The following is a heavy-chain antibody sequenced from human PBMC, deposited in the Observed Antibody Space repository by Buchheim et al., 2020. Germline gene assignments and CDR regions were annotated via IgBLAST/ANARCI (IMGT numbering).Heavy chain of an antibody. J-gene: IGHJ4*02. CDR3: AKGYYYDSSGYYGKPTATVDY. D-gene: IGHD3-22*01. CDR2: ISGSGGST. CDR1: GFTFSSYA. Sequence: EVQLLESGGGLVQPGGSLRLSCAASGFTFSSYAMSWVRQAPGKGLEWVSAISGSGGSTYYADSVKGRFTISRDNSKNTLYLQMNSLRAEDTAVYYCAKGYYYDSSGYYGKPTATVDYWGQGTL. V-gene: IGHV3-23*01.